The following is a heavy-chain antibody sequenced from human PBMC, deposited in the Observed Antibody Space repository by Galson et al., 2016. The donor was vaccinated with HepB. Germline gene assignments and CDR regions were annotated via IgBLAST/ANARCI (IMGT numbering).Heavy chain of an antibody. V-gene: IGHV3-30-3*01. CDR3: ARDRAGPGDILEV. Sequence: SLRLSCAVSGFTFSSYAFNWVRQAPGKGLEWVGIISYDGSRQYHGDSVKGQFTISRDDSKNTLCLQMDSLRADDTAVYYCARDRAGPGDILEVWGQGTTVTVSS. J-gene: IGHJ6*02. CDR1: GFTFSSYA. D-gene: IGHD3-9*01. CDR2: ISYDGSRQ.